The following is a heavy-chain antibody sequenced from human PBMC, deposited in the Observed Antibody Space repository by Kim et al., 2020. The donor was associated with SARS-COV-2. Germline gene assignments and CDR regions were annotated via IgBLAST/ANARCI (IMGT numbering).Heavy chain of an antibody. CDR1: GFTFNDYY. Sequence: GGSLRLSCAASGFTFNDYYMSWIRQAPGKGLEWVSYISSSNSSTNYADSVKGRFTISRDNTKNSLYLQMNSLRAEDTAVYYCASGYYGSAKFGHWGQGTPVVVAS. V-gene: IGHV3-11*03. D-gene: IGHD3-10*01. CDR2: ISSSNSST. CDR3: ASGYYGSAKFGH. J-gene: IGHJ4*02.